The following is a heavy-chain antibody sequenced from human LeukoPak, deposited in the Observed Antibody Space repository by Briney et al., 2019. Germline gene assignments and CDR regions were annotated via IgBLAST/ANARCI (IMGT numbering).Heavy chain of an antibody. CDR1: GGSFSGYY. Sequence: PSETLSLTCAVYGGSFSGYYWSWIRQPPGKGLEWIGEINHSGSTNYNPSLKSRVTISVDTSKNQFSLKLSSVTAADTAVYYCARGANLYGDYPHDAFDIWGQGTMVTVSS. V-gene: IGHV4-34*01. CDR3: ARGANLYGDYPHDAFDI. J-gene: IGHJ3*02. D-gene: IGHD4-17*01. CDR2: INHSGST.